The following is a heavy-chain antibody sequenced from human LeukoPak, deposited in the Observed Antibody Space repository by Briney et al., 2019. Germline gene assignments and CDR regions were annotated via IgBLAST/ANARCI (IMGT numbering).Heavy chain of an antibody. CDR1: GFTFSGSA. CDR2: IRSKADSYTT. V-gene: IGHV3-73*01. D-gene: IGHD3-16*01. J-gene: IGHJ4*02. Sequence: GGSLRLSCAASGFTFSGSAMHWVRQASGKGLEWLGRIRSKADSYTTAYAASVKGRFIVSRDDSKNTAYLQMNSLKTEDTAVYYCARGLRADYWGQGTLVTVSS. CDR3: ARGLRADY.